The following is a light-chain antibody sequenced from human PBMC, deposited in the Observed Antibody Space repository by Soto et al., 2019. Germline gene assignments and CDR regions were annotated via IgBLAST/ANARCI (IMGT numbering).Light chain of an antibody. J-gene: IGLJ2*01. CDR1: ALPKQY. V-gene: IGLV3-25*03. Sequence: SYELTQPPSVSVSPGQTARITCSGDALPKQYAYWYHQKSGQAPVLVICKDTERPSGIPERFSGSTSGTTVTLIISGVQAEDEGDYYCQSADSSATFRDVVFGGGTKLTVL. CDR3: QSADSSATFRDVV. CDR2: KDT.